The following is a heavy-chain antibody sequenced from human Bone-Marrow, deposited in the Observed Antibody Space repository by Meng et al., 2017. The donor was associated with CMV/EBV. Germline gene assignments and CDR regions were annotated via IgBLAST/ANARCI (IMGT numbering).Heavy chain of an antibody. V-gene: IGHV4-39*01. CDR2: IYYSGST. CDR1: YSSGSSYY. Sequence: YSSGSSYYWGWIRQTPGKGLEWIGSIYYSGSTYYNPSLKSRVTISVDTSKNQFSLKLSSVTAADTAVYYCARQFEDGYYGPYYFDYWGQGTLVTVSS. J-gene: IGHJ4*02. CDR3: ARQFEDGYYGPYYFDY. D-gene: IGHD3-3*01.